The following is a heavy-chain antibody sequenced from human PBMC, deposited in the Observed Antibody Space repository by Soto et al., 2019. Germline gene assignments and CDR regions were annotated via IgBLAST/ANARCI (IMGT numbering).Heavy chain of an antibody. D-gene: IGHD3-22*01. CDR1: GFSFSTYG. V-gene: IGHV3-33*01. Sequence: QVQLVESGGGVVQPGRSLRLSCAASGFSFSTYGMHWVRQAPGKGLECVAVIWFDGSNKQYADSVKGRFTISRDNSKNTLYLQMNSLIVEETAVYYCAGDNSDSGGYYYFDYWGKGTLVTVSS. J-gene: IGHJ4*02. CDR2: IWFDGSNK. CDR3: AGDNSDSGGYYYFDY.